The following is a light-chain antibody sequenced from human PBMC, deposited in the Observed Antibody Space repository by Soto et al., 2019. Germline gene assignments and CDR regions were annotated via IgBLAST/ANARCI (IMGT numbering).Light chain of an antibody. CDR3: HSYDPNNWV. V-gene: IGLV6-57*03. CDR2: EDN. Sequence: NFMLTQPHSVSESPGKTVTISCTRSSGSIASNYVQWYQQRPGCAPTTMIYEDNRRPSGVPDRFSGSIDSSSNSASLTVSGLKTEDEADYYCHSYDPNNWVVGGGTKLTVL. CDR1: SGSIASNY. J-gene: IGLJ3*02.